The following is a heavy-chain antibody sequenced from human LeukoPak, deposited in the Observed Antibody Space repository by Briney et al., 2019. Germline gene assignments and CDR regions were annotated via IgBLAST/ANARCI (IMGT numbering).Heavy chain of an antibody. CDR1: GYSISSGYY. CDR2: IYHSGST. CDR3: AGSRFLEWNDAFDI. J-gene: IGHJ3*02. Sequence: SETLSLTCAVSGYSISSGYYWGWIRQPPGKELEWIGSIYHSGSTYYNPSLKSRVTISVDTSKNQFSLKLSSVTAADTAVYYCAGSRFLEWNDAFDIWGQGTMVTVSS. D-gene: IGHD3-3*01. V-gene: IGHV4-38-2*01.